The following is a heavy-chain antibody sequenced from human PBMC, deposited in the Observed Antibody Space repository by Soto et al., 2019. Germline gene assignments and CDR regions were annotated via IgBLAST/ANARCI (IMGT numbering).Heavy chain of an antibody. CDR1: GGSISSGGYY. V-gene: IGHV4-31*03. J-gene: IGHJ4*02. Sequence: TLSLTCTVSGGSISSGGYYWSWVRQHPGRGLEWIGYIYDSGSTYYNPSLKSRVTISIDTSKNQFFLKLTSVTASNPFAYYWASRSTGWYLDYWGQGTLVTVSS. CDR2: IYDSGST. CDR3: ASRSTGWYLDY. D-gene: IGHD6-19*01.